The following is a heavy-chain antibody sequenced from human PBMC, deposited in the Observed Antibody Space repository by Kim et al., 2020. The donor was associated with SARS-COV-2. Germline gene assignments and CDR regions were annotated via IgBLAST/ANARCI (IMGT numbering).Heavy chain of an antibody. V-gene: IGHV1-69*13. J-gene: IGHJ4*02. D-gene: IGHD3-22*01. CDR3: ARGPNYYDSRS. CDR1: GGTFSNYA. CDR2: IVPMFGTA. Sequence: SVKVSCKASGGTFSNYAFSWVRQAPGQGLEWMGGIVPMFGTAKYAQKSQGRVTIIADESTSTAYMEMSSLRSEDTAVYYCARGPNYYDSRSWGQGTLVTVSS.